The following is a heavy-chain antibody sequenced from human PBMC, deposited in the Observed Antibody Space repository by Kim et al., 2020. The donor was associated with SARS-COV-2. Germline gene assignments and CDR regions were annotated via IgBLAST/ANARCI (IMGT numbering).Heavy chain of an antibody. CDR2: INHSGST. CDR3: ARDPYSSSAGSYFDY. V-gene: IGHV4-34*01. Sequence: SETLSLTCAVYGGSFSGYYWSWIRQPPGKGLEWIGEINHSGSTNYNPSLKSRVTISVDTSKNQFSLKLSSVTAADTAVYYCARDPYSSSAGSYFDYWGQG. CDR1: GGSFSGYY. J-gene: IGHJ4*02. D-gene: IGHD6-6*01.